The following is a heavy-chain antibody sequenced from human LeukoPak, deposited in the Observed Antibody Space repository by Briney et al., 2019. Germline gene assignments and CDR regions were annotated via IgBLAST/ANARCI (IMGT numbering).Heavy chain of an antibody. J-gene: IGHJ5*02. V-gene: IGHV4-39*01. CDR2: IYFRGDT. D-gene: IGHD6-13*01. CDR1: GGSLSATSIY. Sequence: PESLSLSCSVSGGSLSATSIYWGWARQPPGERLGWIGGIYFRGDTYYSPSLRSRDITSVDTSRNQFSLKLTSLTAADTAVYYCARSSAAEGPTHNWFGPWGQGILVTVPS. CDR3: ARSSAAEGPTHNWFGP.